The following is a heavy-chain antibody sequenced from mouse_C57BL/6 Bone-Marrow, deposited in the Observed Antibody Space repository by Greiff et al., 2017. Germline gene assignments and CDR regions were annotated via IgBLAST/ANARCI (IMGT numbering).Heavy chain of an antibody. CDR1: GYTFTSYW. J-gene: IGHJ3*01. V-gene: IGHV1-50*01. Sequence: VQLQQPGAELVKPGASVKLSCKASGYTFTSYWMQWVKQRPGQGLEWIGKIDPADSYTNYNQKFKGKATLTVDTSSSTAYMQLSSLTSEDSAVYYCARYDYGGAYWGQGTLVTVSA. CDR3: ARYDYGGAY. CDR2: IDPADSYT. D-gene: IGHD2-4*01.